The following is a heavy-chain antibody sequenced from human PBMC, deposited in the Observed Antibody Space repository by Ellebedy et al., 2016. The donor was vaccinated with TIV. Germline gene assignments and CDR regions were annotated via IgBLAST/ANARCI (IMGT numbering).Heavy chain of an antibody. D-gene: IGHD3-22*01. V-gene: IGHV3-74*03. CDR3: ERHFYDSEGYYRDAFDL. CDR2: AGSYGDNT. J-gene: IGHJ3*01. CDR1: GFTFRSYW. Sequence: GESLKISCTASGFTFRSYWMYWVRKAPGKGLVWVSRAGSYGDNTQYAESVTGRFTISRVNAKNTLFLQMDSLRAEETALYYCERHFYDSEGYYRDAFDLWGQGTMVTVSS.